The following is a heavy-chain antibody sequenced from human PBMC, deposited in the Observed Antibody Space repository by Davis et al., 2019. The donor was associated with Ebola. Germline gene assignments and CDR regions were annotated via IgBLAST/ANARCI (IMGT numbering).Heavy chain of an antibody. V-gene: IGHV3-74*01. J-gene: IGHJ4*02. CDR1: GFTLGDYA. CDR2: INSDGSST. D-gene: IGHD3-22*01. Sequence: GESLKISCRVLGFTLGDYALNWVRQAPGKGLVWVSRINSDGSSTSYADSVKGRFTISRDNAKNTLYLQMNSLRAEDTAVYYCARVGGYYRTDLDYWGQGTLVTVSS. CDR3: ARVGGYYRTDLDY.